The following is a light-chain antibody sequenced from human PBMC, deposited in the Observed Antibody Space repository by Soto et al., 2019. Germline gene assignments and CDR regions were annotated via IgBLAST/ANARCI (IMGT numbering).Light chain of an antibody. Sequence: ALTQPPPASGTPGQRVTISCSGSSSNIGGNAVNWYQQLPGTTPKLLIYSNNQRPSGVPDRFSGSKSGTSASLAISGLQSEDEADYYCAAWDASLSGYVFGTGTKVTVL. CDR1: SSNIGGNA. CDR2: SNN. CDR3: AAWDASLSGYV. J-gene: IGLJ1*01. V-gene: IGLV1-44*01.